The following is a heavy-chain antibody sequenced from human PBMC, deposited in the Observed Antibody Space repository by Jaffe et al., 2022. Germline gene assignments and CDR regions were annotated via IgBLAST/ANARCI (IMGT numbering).Heavy chain of an antibody. CDR3: ARDPGEYYFDY. CDR2: ISSSGSTI. Sequence: EVQLVESGGGLVQPGGSLRLSCAASGFTFSSYEMNWVRQAPGKGLEWVSYISSSGSTIYYADSVKGRFTISRDNAKNSLYLQMNSLRAEDTAVYYCARDPGEYYFDYWGQGTLVTVSS. V-gene: IGHV3-48*03. D-gene: IGHD7-27*01. J-gene: IGHJ4*02. CDR1: GFTFSSYE.